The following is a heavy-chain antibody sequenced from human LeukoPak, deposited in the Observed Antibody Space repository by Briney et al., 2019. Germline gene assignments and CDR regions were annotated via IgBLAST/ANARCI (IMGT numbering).Heavy chain of an antibody. Sequence: GGSLRLSCAASGFTFSSYSMNWVRQAPGKGLEWVSSISSSSSYIYYADSVKGRFTISRDNAKNSLYPQMNSLRAEDTAVYYCARDDSGAFDIWGQGTMVTVSS. CDR2: ISSSSSYI. CDR1: GFTFSSYS. D-gene: IGHD1-26*01. CDR3: ARDDSGAFDI. V-gene: IGHV3-21*01. J-gene: IGHJ3*02.